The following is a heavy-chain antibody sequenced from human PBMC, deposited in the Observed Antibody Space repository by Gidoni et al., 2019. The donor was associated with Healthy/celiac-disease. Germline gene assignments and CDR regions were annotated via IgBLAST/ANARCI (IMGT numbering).Heavy chain of an antibody. D-gene: IGHD4-17*01. CDR3: ARALRWFDP. CDR2: INHSGST. Sequence: QVHLQQWGSGLFTPSETLSLTCAVYGGSCSGYYWSWIRQPPGKGLEWIGEINHSGSTNYNPSLKSRVTISVDTYKNQFYLKLSSVTAADTAVYYCARALRWFDPWGQGTLVTVSS. J-gene: IGHJ5*02. CDR1: GGSCSGYY. V-gene: IGHV4-34*01.